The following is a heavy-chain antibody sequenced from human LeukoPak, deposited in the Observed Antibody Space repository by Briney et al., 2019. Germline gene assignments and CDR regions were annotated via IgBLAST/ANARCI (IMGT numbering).Heavy chain of an antibody. CDR1: GFTFSSYG. Sequence: GGSLRLYCAASGFTFSSYGMHWVRQAPGKGLEGVAVIWYDGSNDYYADSVKGRFTISRDNSKNTLYLQMNSLKTEDTAVYYCARDVSGSYYNFDYWGQGTLVTVSS. J-gene: IGHJ4*02. CDR2: IWYDGSND. CDR3: ARDVSGSYYNFDY. D-gene: IGHD1-26*01. V-gene: IGHV3-33*01.